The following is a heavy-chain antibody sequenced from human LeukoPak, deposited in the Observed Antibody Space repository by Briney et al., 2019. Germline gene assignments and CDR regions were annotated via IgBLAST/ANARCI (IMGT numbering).Heavy chain of an antibody. V-gene: IGHV5-51*01. J-gene: IGHJ4*02. CDR3: ARHTDLIAAAGLNFDY. CDR1: GYSFTSYW. Sequence: GESLKISCKGSGYSFTSYWIGWVRQMPGKGLEWMGIIYPGDSETRYSPSFQGQVTISADQSISTAYLQWSSLKASDTAMYYCARHTDLIAAAGLNFDYWGQGTLVTVSS. D-gene: IGHD6-13*01. CDR2: IYPGDSET.